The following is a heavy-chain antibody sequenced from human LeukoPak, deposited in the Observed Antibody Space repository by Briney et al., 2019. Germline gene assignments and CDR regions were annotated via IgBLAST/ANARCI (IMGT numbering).Heavy chain of an antibody. J-gene: IGHJ4*02. CDR3: AGTYYDSSGYYPPFDY. CDR1: GDSVSSNSAA. CDR2: TYYRSKWYN. D-gene: IGHD3-22*01. V-gene: IGHV6-1*01. Sequence: SQTLSLTCAISGDSVSSNSAAWNWIRQSPSRGLEWLGRTYYRSKWYNDYAVSVKSRITINPDTSKNQFSLQLNSVTPEDTAVYYCAGTYYDSSGYYPPFDYWGQGTLVTVSS.